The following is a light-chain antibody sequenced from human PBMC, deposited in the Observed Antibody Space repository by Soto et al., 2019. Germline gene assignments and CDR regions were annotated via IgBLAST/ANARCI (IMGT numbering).Light chain of an antibody. Sequence: QSSLTQPPSALGSPGQSVTISCTGASSDVGGYDYVSWYQQHPGKAPKLMIYEVTIRPSGVSDRFSGSKSGNQASLTVSGLQAEDEADYYCSSYTGGNPSYVFGTGTKVTVL. CDR2: EVT. V-gene: IGLV2-8*01. CDR3: SSYTGGNPSYV. J-gene: IGLJ1*01. CDR1: SSDVGGYDY.